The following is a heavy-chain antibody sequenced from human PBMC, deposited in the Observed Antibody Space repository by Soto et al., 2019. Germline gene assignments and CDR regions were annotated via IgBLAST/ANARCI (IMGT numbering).Heavy chain of an antibody. CDR1: GDSTSSYY. Sequence: SETLSLTCTVSGDSTSSYYWSWIRQPPGKGLEWIGYIYYSGSTNYNPSLKSRVTISVDTSKNQFSLKLSSVTAADTAVYYCARGIAARLVGWFDPWGQGTLVTVSS. CDR3: ARGIAARLVGWFDP. J-gene: IGHJ5*02. CDR2: IYYSGST. D-gene: IGHD6-6*01. V-gene: IGHV4-59*01.